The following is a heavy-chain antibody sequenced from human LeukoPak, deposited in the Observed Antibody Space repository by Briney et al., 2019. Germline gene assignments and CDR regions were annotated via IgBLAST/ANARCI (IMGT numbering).Heavy chain of an antibody. V-gene: IGHV1-8*01. CDR3: ARDYGDYGGLLYYGMDV. D-gene: IGHD4-17*01. CDR2: MNPNSGNT. CDR1: GYTFTSYD. J-gene: IGHJ6*02. Sequence: ASVKVSCKASGYTFTSYDINWVRQATRQGLEWMGWMNPNSGNTGYAQKFQGRVTMTRNTSISTAYMELSSLRSEDTAVYYCARDYGDYGGLLYYGMDVWGQGTTVTVSS.